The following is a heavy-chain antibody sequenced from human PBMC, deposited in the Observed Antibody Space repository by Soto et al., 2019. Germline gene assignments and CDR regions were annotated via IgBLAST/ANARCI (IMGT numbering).Heavy chain of an antibody. CDR2: IFSSGSTT. D-gene: IGHD3-10*01. Sequence: QVQLVESGGGLVKPGGSLRLSCAASGFTFSDSYMGWIRQAPGKGLEGVSYIFSSGSTTYYADSVKGRFTSSRDNAKNSLYLQMNSLRAEDTAVYYCAIALHRDSYYQGFDYWGQGTLVTVSS. V-gene: IGHV3-11*01. CDR3: AIALHRDSYYQGFDY. CDR1: GFTFSDSY. J-gene: IGHJ4*02.